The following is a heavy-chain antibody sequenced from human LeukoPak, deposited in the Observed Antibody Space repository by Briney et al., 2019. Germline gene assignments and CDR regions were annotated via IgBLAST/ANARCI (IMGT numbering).Heavy chain of an antibody. V-gene: IGHV3-30*18. CDR2: ISNDGNNK. CDR3: TKAGGKAQTPFDP. J-gene: IGHJ5*02. Sequence: GGSLRLSCVASGFTFNRYGMHWVRQAPGKGLEWVAVISNDGNNKYYVDTVKGRFTISRDNYKNTVYLEMDSLRVEDTGVYYCTKAGGKAQTPFDPWGQGTLVTVFS. CDR1: GFTFNRYG. D-gene: IGHD2-15*01.